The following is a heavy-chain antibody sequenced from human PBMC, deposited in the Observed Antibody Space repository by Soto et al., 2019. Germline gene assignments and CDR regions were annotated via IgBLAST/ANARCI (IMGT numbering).Heavy chain of an antibody. CDR2: IYWDDDK. D-gene: IGHD3-3*01. V-gene: IGHV2-5*02. CDR1: GFSLTTSGVG. CDR3: AHRVLRTVFGLVTTTAIYFDF. J-gene: IGHJ4*02. Sequence: QITLNESGPTQVKPRQTLTLTCTFSGFSLTTSGVGVGWIRQSPGKAPEWLALIYWDDDKRYSPSLKSRLTITKDTSKNQVVQTMADLDPADIATYFCAHRVLRTVFGLVTTTAIYFDFWGQGTPVAVSS.